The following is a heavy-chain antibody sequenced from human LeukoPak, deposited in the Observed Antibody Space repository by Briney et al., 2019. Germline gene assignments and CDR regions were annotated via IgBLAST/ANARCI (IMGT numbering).Heavy chain of an antibody. V-gene: IGHV3-11*01. CDR2: IDLFGTSI. CDR1: GFTFSDHY. J-gene: IGHJ6*02. Sequence: GGSLRLSCVASGFTFSDHYMSWIRQAPGKGLEWVSYIDLFGTSIYYSDSVKGRFTISRDNAKSSLYLDMDGLRADDTAVYYCARGLYALDVWGQGTTVTVSS. CDR3: ARGLYALDV.